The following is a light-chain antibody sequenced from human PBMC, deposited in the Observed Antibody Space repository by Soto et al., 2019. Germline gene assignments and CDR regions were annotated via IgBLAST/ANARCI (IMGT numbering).Light chain of an antibody. CDR2: EVS. CDR1: SSDIGHYNY. Sequence: QSALTQPASVSGSPGQSITISCTGTSSDIGHYNYVSWYQQHPGKAPKLIIYEVSNRPSGVSNRFSGSKSGNTASLTISGLQAEDEADYYCSSYTTSSTLEIGGGTKLTVL. V-gene: IGLV2-14*01. J-gene: IGLJ2*01. CDR3: SSYTTSSTLE.